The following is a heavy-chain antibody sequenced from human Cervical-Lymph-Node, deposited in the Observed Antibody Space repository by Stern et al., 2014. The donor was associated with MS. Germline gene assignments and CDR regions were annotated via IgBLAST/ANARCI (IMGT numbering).Heavy chain of an antibody. V-gene: IGHV1-3*01. CDR3: ARGDLDSGYSYFDY. Sequence: VQLGQSGGEVKKPGASVKVSCKASGYTFTSYAMHWVRQAPGQRLEWMGWINVGNGNTKYSQKFQGRVTITRDKSASTAYMELSSMRSEDTAVYYCARGDLDSGYSYFDYWGQGTLVTVSS. J-gene: IGHJ4*02. D-gene: IGHD5-12*01. CDR2: INVGNGNT. CDR1: GYTFTSYA.